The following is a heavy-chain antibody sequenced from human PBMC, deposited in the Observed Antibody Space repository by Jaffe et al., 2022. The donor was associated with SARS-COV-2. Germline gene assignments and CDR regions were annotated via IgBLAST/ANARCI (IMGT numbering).Heavy chain of an antibody. J-gene: IGHJ6*03. CDR1: ELIFSTYS. CDR2: FSGASNYI. CDR3: AGSDWYDYMDV. V-gene: IGHV3-21*01. D-gene: IGHD6-19*01. Sequence: EVQLVESGGGLVKPGGSLRLSCTASELIFSTYSMNWVRQAPGRGLEWVSSFSGASNYIYYADSVKGRFTISRDNAKNSLYLQMNSLRFEDTAVYYCAGSDWYDYMDVWGKGTTVTVSS.